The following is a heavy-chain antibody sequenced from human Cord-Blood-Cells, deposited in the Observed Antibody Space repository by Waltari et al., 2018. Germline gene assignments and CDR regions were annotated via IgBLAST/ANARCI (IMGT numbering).Heavy chain of an antibody. J-gene: IGHJ4*02. V-gene: IGHV4-38-2*01. CDR2: IYHSGST. D-gene: IGHD6-13*01. CDR3: ARRGAAAGKVDY. CDR1: GSSISSGYY. Sequence: QVQLQESGPGLVKPSETLSLTCAVSGSSISSGYYWGWIRQPPGKGRGWIGSIYHSGSTYYNPSLKSRVTISVDTSKNQFSLKLSSVTAADTAVYYCARRGAAAGKVDYWGQGTLVTVSS.